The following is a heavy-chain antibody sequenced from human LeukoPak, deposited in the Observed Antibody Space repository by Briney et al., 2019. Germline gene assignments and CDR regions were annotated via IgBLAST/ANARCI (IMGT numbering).Heavy chain of an antibody. V-gene: IGHV4-4*02. CDR2: VDLQGST. J-gene: IGHJ4*02. CDR1: GGSITNTNY. CDR3: AREGGPYRPLDY. Sequence: SEALSLTCGVSGGSITNTNYWTWVRQPPRKGLEWIGEVDLQGSTNYNPSLMGRVAISVDTSENHISLQLTSVTAADTAVYYCAREGGPYRPLDYSGQGTLVTVSS.